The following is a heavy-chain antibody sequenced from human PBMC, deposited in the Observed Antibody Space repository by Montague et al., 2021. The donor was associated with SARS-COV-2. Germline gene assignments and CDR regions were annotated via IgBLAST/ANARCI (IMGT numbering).Heavy chain of an antibody. J-gene: IGHJ4*02. Sequence: CAISGDSVAELRRRSEEHTSELSSRFEFVCRPLLENKWYNDYAVSVKSRITINPDTSKNQFSLQLNSVTAEDTAVYYCARELRRIIMIVDIRGFDYWGQGTLGTVSS. D-gene: IGHD3-22*01. CDR1: GDSVAELRRR. CDR3: ARELRRIIMIVDIRGFDY. CDR2: PLLENKWYN. V-gene: IGHV6-1*01.